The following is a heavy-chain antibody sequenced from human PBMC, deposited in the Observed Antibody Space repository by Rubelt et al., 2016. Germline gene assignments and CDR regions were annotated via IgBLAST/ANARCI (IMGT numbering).Heavy chain of an antibody. CDR2: INSDGSST. CDR1: GFTFSSYW. Sequence: CAASGFTFSSYWMHWVRQAPGKGLVWVSRINSDGSSTSYADSVKGRFTISRDNAKNTLYLQMNSLRAEDTAVYYCAKPARLDYGTNAEYFQHWGQGTLVTVSS. V-gene: IGHV3-74*01. CDR3: AKPARLDYGTNAEYFQH. J-gene: IGHJ1*01. D-gene: IGHD4-17*01.